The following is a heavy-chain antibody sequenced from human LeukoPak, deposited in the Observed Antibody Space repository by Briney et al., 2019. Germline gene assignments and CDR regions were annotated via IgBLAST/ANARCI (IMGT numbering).Heavy chain of an antibody. V-gene: IGHV1-18*04. CDR1: GYTFTGYY. D-gene: IGHD3-10*01. Sequence: ASVKVSCKASGYTFTGYYMHWVRQAPGQGLEWMGWISAYNGNTNYAQKLQGRVTMTTDTSTSTAYMELRSLRSDDTAVYYCARGSGRFGELDYWGQGTLVTVSS. CDR3: ARGSGRFGELDY. J-gene: IGHJ4*02. CDR2: ISAYNGNT.